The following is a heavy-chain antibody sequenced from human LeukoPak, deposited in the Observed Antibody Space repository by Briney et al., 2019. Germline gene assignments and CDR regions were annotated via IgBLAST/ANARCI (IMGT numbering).Heavy chain of an antibody. CDR1: GFTFSSYA. CDR3: ARVPGDSGYFDY. Sequence: PGGSLRLSCAASGFTFSSYAMGWVRQAPGKGLEWVANIKRDGSEKYYVDSVKGRFGISRDNAKNSLYLQMNSLRVEDTAVYYCARVPGDSGYFDYWGQGILVTVSS. D-gene: IGHD3-22*01. J-gene: IGHJ4*02. V-gene: IGHV3-7*03. CDR2: IKRDGSEK.